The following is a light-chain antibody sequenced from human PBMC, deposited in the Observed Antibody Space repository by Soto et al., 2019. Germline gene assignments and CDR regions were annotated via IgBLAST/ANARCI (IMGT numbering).Light chain of an antibody. Sequence: QSVLTQPPSVSAAPGQKVTISCSGSASNIGSNSLSWYRQFPGSSPMLVIYDNHKRPSGISARFSASKSDTSATLVITGLRTGDEADYYCSSYTTSSTRVFGTGTKVTVL. CDR3: SSYTTSSTRV. V-gene: IGLV1-51*01. J-gene: IGLJ1*01. CDR1: ASNIGSNS. CDR2: DNH.